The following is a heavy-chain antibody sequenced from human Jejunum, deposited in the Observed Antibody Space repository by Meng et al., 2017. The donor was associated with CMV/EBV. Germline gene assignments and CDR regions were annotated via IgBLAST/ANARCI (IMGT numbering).Heavy chain of an antibody. CDR2: INAGNGNT. CDR3: ARAGYDSSGYYPQPFDY. J-gene: IGHJ4*02. CDR1: GYTLTSYA. D-gene: IGHD3-22*01. Sequence: VQLVQSGSELKKPGASVTVSCKASGYTLTSYAMHWVRQAPGQRLEWMGWINAGNGNTKYSQRFRGRVTITRDTSASTAYMELSSLRSEDTTVYYCARAGYDSSGYYPQPFDYWGQGTLVTVSS. V-gene: IGHV1-3*01.